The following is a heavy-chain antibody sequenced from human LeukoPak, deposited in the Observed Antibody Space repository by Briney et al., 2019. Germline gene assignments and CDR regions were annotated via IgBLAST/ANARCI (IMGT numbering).Heavy chain of an antibody. J-gene: IGHJ3*02. D-gene: IGHD3-22*01. CDR1: GFTFSSYS. CDR2: ISSSSSYI. CDR3: ARPHINYYDSRLAFDI. V-gene: IGHV3-21*01. Sequence: GGSLRLSCAASGFTFSSYSMNWVRQAPGKGLEWVSSISSSSSYIYYADSVKSRFTISRDNAKNSLYLQMNSLRAEDTAVYYCARPHINYYDSRLAFDIWGQGTMVTVSS.